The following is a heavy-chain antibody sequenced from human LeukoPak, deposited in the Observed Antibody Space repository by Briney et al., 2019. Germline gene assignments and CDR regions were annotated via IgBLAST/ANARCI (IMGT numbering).Heavy chain of an antibody. CDR3: GRDPDYGDPY. D-gene: IGHD4/OR15-4a*01. J-gene: IGHJ4*02. Sequence: GGSLRLSCSAYGFIFSDSYMSWFRLSPEKGLEWIAYITSSGTTTEYADSVKGRFTISRVNAKNSLYLQMNSLRPEVTAVYYCGRDPDYGDPYWGQGTLVTVSS. CDR2: ITSSGTTT. CDR1: GFIFSDSY. V-gene: IGHV3-11*01.